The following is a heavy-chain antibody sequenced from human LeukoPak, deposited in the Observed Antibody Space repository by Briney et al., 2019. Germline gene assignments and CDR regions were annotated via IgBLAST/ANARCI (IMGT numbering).Heavy chain of an antibody. J-gene: IGHJ4*02. D-gene: IGHD1-26*01. Sequence: ASVKVSCKASGYTFTSYGISWVRQAPGQGLEWMGWISAYNGNTNYAQKLQGRVTMTRDTSISTAYMELSRLRSDDTAVYYCAREDGSSQASDYWGQGTLVTVSS. CDR3: AREDGSSQASDY. CDR2: ISAYNGNT. CDR1: GYTFTSYG. V-gene: IGHV1-18*01.